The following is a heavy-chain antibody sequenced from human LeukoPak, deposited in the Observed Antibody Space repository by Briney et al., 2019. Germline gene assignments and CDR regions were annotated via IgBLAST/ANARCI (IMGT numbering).Heavy chain of an antibody. D-gene: IGHD5-18*01. CDR2: IYYSGST. CDR3: ARVKLYSYGYFDY. CDR1: GGSISSYY. Sequence: PSETLSLTCTVSGGSISSYYWSWIRQPPGKGLEWIGYIYYSGSTNYNPSLKSRVAISVDTSKNQFSLKLSSVTAADTAVYYCARVKLYSYGYFDYWGQGTLVTVSS. V-gene: IGHV4-59*01. J-gene: IGHJ4*02.